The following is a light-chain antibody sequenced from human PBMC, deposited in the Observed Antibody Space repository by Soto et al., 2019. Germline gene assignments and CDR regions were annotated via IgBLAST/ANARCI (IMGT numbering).Light chain of an antibody. CDR3: HQYAYAPWT. Sequence: EIVLTQSPGTLSLSPGERATLSCRASQSFRNNYLAWYQQKPGQAPRFLIYGASTRATGIPDRFSGSGSGTDFTLTISRLEPEDFAVYYCHQYAYAPWTFGQGTKVDI. J-gene: IGKJ1*01. V-gene: IGKV3-20*01. CDR1: QSFRNNY. CDR2: GAS.